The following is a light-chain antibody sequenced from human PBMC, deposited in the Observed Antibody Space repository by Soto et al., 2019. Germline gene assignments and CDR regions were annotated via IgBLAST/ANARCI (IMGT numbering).Light chain of an antibody. J-gene: IGLJ1*01. V-gene: IGLV2-14*01. CDR1: SNDIGAYKY. CDR2: EVS. Sequence: QSVPTQPASVSGSPGQSITISCTGSSNDIGAYKYVSWYQQYPGKAPKLIIFEVSNRPSGVSNRFSGSKSGNTASLTIAGLQAEDEADYHCSSYTTGSTLYVFGGGTKVTVL. CDR3: SSYTTGSTLYV.